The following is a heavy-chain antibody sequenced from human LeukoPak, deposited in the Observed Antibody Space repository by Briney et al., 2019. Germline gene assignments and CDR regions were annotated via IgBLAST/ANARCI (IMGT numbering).Heavy chain of an antibody. CDR1: GASISGGGYY. Sequence: KPSQTLSLTCSVSGASISGGGYYWNWIRQHPGKGLEWIGYIYSSGSTYYNPSLKSRLSISVDTSKNQFSLKLSSVTAADTAVYYCARVRTEDIVVVPAAIVDAFDIWGQGTMVTVSS. CDR3: ARVRTEDIVVVPAAIVDAFDI. J-gene: IGHJ3*02. D-gene: IGHD2-2*01. V-gene: IGHV4-31*03. CDR2: IYSSGST.